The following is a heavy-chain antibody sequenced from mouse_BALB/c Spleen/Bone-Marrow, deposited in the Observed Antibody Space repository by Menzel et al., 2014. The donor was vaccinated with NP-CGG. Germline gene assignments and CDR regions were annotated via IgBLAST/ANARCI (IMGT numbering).Heavy chain of an antibody. CDR2: ISSGSSTI. Sequence: EVKLVESGGGLVQPGGSRKLSCAASGFTFSSFGMHWVRQAPEKGLEWVAYISSGSSTIYYADTVKGRFTISRGNPKNTLFLQMTSLRSEDTAVYYCAGLAPPPYWGQGTLVTVSA. J-gene: IGHJ3*01. CDR1: GFTFSSFG. CDR3: AGLAPPPY. V-gene: IGHV5-17*02.